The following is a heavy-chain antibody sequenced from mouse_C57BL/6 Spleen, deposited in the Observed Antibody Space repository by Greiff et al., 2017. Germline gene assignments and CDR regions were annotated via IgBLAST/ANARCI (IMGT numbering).Heavy chain of an antibody. Sequence: QVQLQQSGAELARPGASVKLSCKASGYTFTSYGISWVKQRTGQGLEWIGEIYPRSGNTYYNEKFKGKATLTADKSSSTAYMELRSLTSEDSAVYFCARYYYDYDYYAMDYWGQGTSVTVSS. V-gene: IGHV1-81*01. J-gene: IGHJ4*01. CDR3: ARYYYDYDYYAMDY. CDR1: GYTFTSYG. CDR2: IYPRSGNT. D-gene: IGHD2-4*01.